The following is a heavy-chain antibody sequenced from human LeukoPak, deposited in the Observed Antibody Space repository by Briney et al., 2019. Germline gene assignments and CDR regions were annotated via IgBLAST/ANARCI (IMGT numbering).Heavy chain of an antibody. CDR1: GFTFSSYG. CDR2: ISYDGSNK. D-gene: IGHD4-17*01. CDR3: ANLYGDGAFDI. V-gene: IGHV3-30*18. J-gene: IGHJ3*02. Sequence: PGRSLRLSCAASGFTFSSYGMHWVRQAPGKGLEWVAVISYDGSNKYYADSVKGRFTISRDNSKNTLYLQMNSLRAEDTAVYYCANLYGDGAFDIWGQGTMVTVSS.